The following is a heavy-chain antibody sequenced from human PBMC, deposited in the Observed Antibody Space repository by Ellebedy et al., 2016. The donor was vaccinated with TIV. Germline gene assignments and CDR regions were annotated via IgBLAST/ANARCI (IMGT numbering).Heavy chain of an antibody. J-gene: IGHJ4*02. V-gene: IGHV4-59*01. D-gene: IGHD1-26*01. CDR3: TRDRVGTTGV. CDR2: IHYRGNT. CDR1: GDSISGYY. Sequence: SETLSLTXTVSGDSISGYYWSWIRQSPGMGLEWIGYIHYRGNTDYNPSLQSRVTISVDTSQNQFSLKLSSVTSEDTAIYYCTRDRVGTTGVWGQGTLVTVSS.